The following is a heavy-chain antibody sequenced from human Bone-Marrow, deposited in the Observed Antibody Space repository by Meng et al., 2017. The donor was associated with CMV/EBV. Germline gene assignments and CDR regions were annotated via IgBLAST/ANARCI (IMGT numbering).Heavy chain of an antibody. CDR3: ARAAVQLERSPHNDY. CDR1: GYTFTSYG. CDR2: ISAYNGNT. Sequence: ASVKVSCKASGYTFTSYGISWVRQAPGQGLEWMGWISAYNGNTNYAQKLQGRVTMTTDTSTSTAYMELRSLRSGDTAVYYCARAAVQLERSPHNDYWGQGTLVTVSS. J-gene: IGHJ4*02. V-gene: IGHV1-18*01. D-gene: IGHD1-1*01.